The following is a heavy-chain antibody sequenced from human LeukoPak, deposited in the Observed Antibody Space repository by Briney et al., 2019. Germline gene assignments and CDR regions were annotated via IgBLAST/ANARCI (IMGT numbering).Heavy chain of an antibody. J-gene: IGHJ4*02. Sequence: ASVKVSCKASGYTFTSYDIIWVRQAPGQGLEWMGWISAYNGNANYAQKLQGRVTMTTDTSTSTAYMELRSLRSDDTAVYYCARRTYSSSSSIFDYWGQGTLVTVSS. CDR3: ARRTYSSSSSIFDY. D-gene: IGHD6-6*01. V-gene: IGHV1-18*01. CDR2: ISAYNGNA. CDR1: GYTFTSYD.